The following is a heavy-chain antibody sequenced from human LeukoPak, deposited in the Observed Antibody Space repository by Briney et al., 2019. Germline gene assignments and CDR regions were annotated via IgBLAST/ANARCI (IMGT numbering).Heavy chain of an antibody. CDR1: GGSISSKNDY. CDR3: ARHVVSSSSGTDWFDP. Sequence: PSETLSLTCSVSGGSISSKNDYWGWIRQPPGKGLEWIGNIFYSGTTFYNPSLKNRVTISVDTSKDQFSLKLSSVTAADTAVYYCARHVVSSSSGTDWFDPWGQGTLVTVSS. D-gene: IGHD6-19*01. J-gene: IGHJ5*02. V-gene: IGHV4-39*01. CDR2: IFYSGTT.